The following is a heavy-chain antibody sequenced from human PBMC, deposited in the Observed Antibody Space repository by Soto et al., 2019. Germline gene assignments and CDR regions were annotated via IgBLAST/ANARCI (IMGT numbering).Heavy chain of an antibody. CDR1: GFSLSTSGVG. CDR3: AHGDQYYYDSSGQKSGLRTLRSLLKLTYFDY. J-gene: IGHJ4*02. D-gene: IGHD3-22*01. V-gene: IGHV2-5*02. CDR2: IYWDDDK. Sequence: QITLKESGPTLVKPTQTLTLTCTFSGFSLSTSGVGVGWIRQPPGKALEWLALIYWDDDKRYSPSLKSRLTITKDTSKNQVVLTMTNMDPVDTATYYCAHGDQYYYDSSGQKSGLRTLRSLLKLTYFDYWGQGTLVTVCS.